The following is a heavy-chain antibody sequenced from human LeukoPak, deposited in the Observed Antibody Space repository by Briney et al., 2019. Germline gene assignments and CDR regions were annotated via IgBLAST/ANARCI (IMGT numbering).Heavy chain of an antibody. D-gene: IGHD7-27*01. J-gene: IGHJ6*03. CDR1: GGAFSSYA. V-gene: IGHV1-69*13. Sequence: ASVKVSCKASGGAFSSYAFSWVRQAPDQGLEWMGGIVPMFGTPTYSQNSKGRITLTADESTSTVYMELTSLRSEDTALYYCAADHERAGDISFFYLDVWGKGTTVTVSS. CDR3: AADHERAGDISFFYLDV. CDR2: IVPMFGTP.